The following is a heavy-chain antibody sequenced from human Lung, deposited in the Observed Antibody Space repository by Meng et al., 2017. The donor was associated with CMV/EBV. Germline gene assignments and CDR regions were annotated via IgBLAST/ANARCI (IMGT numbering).Heavy chain of an antibody. D-gene: IGHD6-19*01. CDR1: GGSSRRSNC. V-gene: IGHV4-4*02. CDR3: ASFPPPGKQWLVTDY. Sequence: VERHVSGHGPGKPWGTLPLTCHVSGGSSRRSNCWCWVRQPPGKGLEWIGDIYHSGSTNYNPSLKSRVTISVDKSKSQFSLKLSSVTAADTAVYYCASFPPPGKQWLVTDYWGQGTLVTVSS. CDR2: IYHSGST. J-gene: IGHJ4*02.